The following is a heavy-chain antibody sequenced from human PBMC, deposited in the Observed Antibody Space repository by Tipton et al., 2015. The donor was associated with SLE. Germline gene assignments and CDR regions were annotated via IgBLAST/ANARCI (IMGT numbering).Heavy chain of an antibody. J-gene: IGHJ4*02. CDR3: ARDEYRYDTTGYHLLGHFDF. V-gene: IGHV4-4*02. Sequence: TLSLTCAVSGGSIRSSNWWSWVRQPPGKGLEWIGEIHHSGSTNSNPSLKSRVTISVDKSKNQFSLKLSSVTVADTAVYYCARDEYRYDTTGYHLLGHFDFWGQGTLVTVSS. CDR2: IHHSGST. D-gene: IGHD3-22*01. CDR1: GGSIRSSNW.